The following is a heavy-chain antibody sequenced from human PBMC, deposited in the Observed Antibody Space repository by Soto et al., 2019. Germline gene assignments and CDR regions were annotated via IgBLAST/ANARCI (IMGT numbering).Heavy chain of an antibody. J-gene: IGHJ6*02. CDR1: GYTFSDYP. CDR3: ARPKNRYYYGVDV. V-gene: IGHV1-3*01. CDR2: INAGQDNT. Sequence: QVQLVQSGAEVKKPGASVKVSCKASGYTFSDYPMHWVRQAPGQTVEWMGWINAGQDNTRYAQKFQGRVTITKDTSASTDYMELSSLGFEDTAVYYWARPKNRYYYGVDVWGQGTAVTVSS.